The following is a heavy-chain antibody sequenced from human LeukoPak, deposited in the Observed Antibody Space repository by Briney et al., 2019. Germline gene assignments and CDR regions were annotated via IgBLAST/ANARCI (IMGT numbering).Heavy chain of an antibody. CDR3: ARVPPYNNYYYYYMDV. J-gene: IGHJ6*03. D-gene: IGHD5-24*01. CDR2: IIPIFGTA. CDR1: GGTFSTYA. V-gene: IGHV1-69*05. Sequence: GASVKVSCKASGGTFSTYAISWVRQAPGQGLEWMGGIIPIFGTANYAQKFRGRVTITTDESTSTAYMELSSLRSEDTAVYYCARVPPYNNYYYYYMDVWGKGTTVTVSS.